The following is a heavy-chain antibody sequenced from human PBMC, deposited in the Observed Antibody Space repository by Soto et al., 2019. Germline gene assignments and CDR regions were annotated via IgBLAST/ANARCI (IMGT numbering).Heavy chain of an antibody. CDR1: GGSVYSNGHH. V-gene: IGHV4-39*01. CDR2: IDNNGVT. Sequence: KTSETLSLTCIVSGGSVYSNGHHWGWIRQPPGKGLEWIGSIDNNGVTNYNSSLKSRVTISRDTSKNQFSLRLTSVTAADTAVYYCGKILVGATGHTDADSWGPGTLVTVSS. D-gene: IGHD2-15*01. J-gene: IGHJ4*02. CDR3: GKILVGATGHTDADS.